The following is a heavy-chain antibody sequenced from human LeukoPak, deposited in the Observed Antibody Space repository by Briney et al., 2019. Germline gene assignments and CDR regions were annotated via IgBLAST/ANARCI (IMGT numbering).Heavy chain of an antibody. D-gene: IGHD6-13*01. CDR3: ARDRYSRSYIDY. Sequence: GGSLRLSCAASGFTFSNNAMSWVRQAPGKGLEWVSAISNTGVTTYYADSLKGRFTISRDNSKNTLYLQMNSLRAEDTAVYYCARDRYSRSYIDYWGQGTLVTVSS. J-gene: IGHJ4*02. V-gene: IGHV3-23*01. CDR2: ISNTGVTT. CDR1: GFTFSNNA.